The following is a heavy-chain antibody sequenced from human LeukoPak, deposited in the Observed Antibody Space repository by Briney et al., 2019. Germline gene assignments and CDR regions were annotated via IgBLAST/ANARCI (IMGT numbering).Heavy chain of an antibody. CDR3: ARDFREVSSGWSGNLDY. Sequence: ASVKVSCEASGYTFTGYYIHWVRQAPGQGLEWVGWINPNSGGTNYAQKFQGRVTMTRDTSISTAYMELTRLRSDDTAVYYCARDFREVSSGWSGNLDYWGQGTLVTVSS. D-gene: IGHD6-19*01. CDR2: INPNSGGT. J-gene: IGHJ4*02. V-gene: IGHV1-2*02. CDR1: GYTFTGYY.